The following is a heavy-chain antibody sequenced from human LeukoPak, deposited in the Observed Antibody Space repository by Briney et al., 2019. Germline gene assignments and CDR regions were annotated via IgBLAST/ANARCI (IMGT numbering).Heavy chain of an antibody. Sequence: PGGSLRLSCAASGFTLSSYSMNWVRQAPGKGLEWVSYISSSSSTIYYADSVKGRFTISRDNAKNSLYLQMNSLRDEDTAVYYCARDLAYSSGWYDEVDYFDYWGQGTLVTVSS. CDR2: ISSSSSTI. CDR3: ARDLAYSSGWYDEVDYFDY. V-gene: IGHV3-48*02. J-gene: IGHJ4*02. D-gene: IGHD6-19*01. CDR1: GFTLSSYS.